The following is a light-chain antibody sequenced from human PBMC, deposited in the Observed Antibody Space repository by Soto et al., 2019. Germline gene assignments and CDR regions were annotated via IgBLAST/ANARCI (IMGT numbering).Light chain of an antibody. CDR2: WAS. Sequence: DIVMTQSPDSLAVSLGERATINCKSSQSLLYSSNNKNYLAWYQQKPGQPPKLLIYWASTRESGVPDRFSDSGSGTDFTLTISSLQAEDVAVYHCQQYYSSPATFGQGTKVEVK. J-gene: IGKJ1*01. CDR1: QSLLYSSNNKNY. CDR3: QQYYSSPAT. V-gene: IGKV4-1*01.